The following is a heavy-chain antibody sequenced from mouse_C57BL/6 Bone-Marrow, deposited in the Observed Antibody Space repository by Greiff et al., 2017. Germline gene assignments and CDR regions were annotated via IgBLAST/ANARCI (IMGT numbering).Heavy chain of an antibody. V-gene: IGHV1-26*01. D-gene: IGHD4-1*01. CDR2: INPNNGGT. Sequence: EVQLQQSGPELVKPGASVKISCKASGYTFTDYYMNWVKQSHGKSLEWIGDINPNNGGTSYNQKLKGKATLTVDKSSSTAYMELRSLTSEDSAVYYCAILTGTGAWFAYWCQGTLVTVSA. J-gene: IGHJ3*01. CDR1: GYTFTDYY. CDR3: AILTGTGAWFAY.